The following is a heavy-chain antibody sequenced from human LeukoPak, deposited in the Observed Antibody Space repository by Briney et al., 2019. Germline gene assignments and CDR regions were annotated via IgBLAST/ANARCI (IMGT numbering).Heavy chain of an antibody. CDR3: ARDADGYED. Sequence: GGSLRLSCAASGFTFSRAWMSWLRQAPGKGLEWVANIKEDGSEDYYADSVKGLFAISKDNAKNSLYLQMNSLRAEDTAMYYCARDADGYEDWGQGTLVTVSS. CDR1: GFTFSRAW. CDR2: IKEDGSED. V-gene: IGHV3-7*01. D-gene: IGHD5-18*01. J-gene: IGHJ4*02.